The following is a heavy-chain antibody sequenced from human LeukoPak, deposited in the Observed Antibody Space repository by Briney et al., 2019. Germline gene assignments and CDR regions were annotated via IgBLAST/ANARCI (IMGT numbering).Heavy chain of an antibody. Sequence: PSQTLSLTCAVSGGSISSGGYSWSWIRQPPGKGLEWIGYIYHSGSTNYNPSLKSRVTISLDTSKNQFSLKLSSVTAADTAVYYCARVDPGYYYSYWGQGTLVTVSS. J-gene: IGHJ4*02. CDR2: IYHSGST. CDR3: ARVDPGYYYSY. D-gene: IGHD3-10*01. CDR1: GGSISSGGYS. V-gene: IGHV4-30-2*01.